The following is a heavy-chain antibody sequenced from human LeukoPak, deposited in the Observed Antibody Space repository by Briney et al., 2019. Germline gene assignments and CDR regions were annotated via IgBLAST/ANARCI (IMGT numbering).Heavy chain of an antibody. CDR2: IYSGGTT. Sequence: GGSLRLSCAASGFNVTTNYMSWVRQAPGKGLEWVSVIYSGGTTYYADSVKGRFTISRDISKNTLSLRMNSLRAEDTAVYYCARGRRDGYNPGYWGQGTLVAVSS. J-gene: IGHJ4*02. V-gene: IGHV3-53*01. CDR3: ARGRRDGYNPGY. CDR1: GFNVTTNY. D-gene: IGHD5-24*01.